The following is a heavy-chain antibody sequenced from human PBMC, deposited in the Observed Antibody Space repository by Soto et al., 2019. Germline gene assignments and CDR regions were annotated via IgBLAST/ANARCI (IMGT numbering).Heavy chain of an antibody. D-gene: IGHD6-13*01. CDR2: INAGNGNT. CDR1: GYTFTSYA. CDR3: ARVAGSSWYGFDDY. Sequence: ASVKVSCKASGYTFTSYAMHWVRQAPGQRLEWMGWINAGNGNTKYSQKFQGRVTITRDTSASTAYMELSSLRSEDTAVYYCARVAGSSWYGFDDYWGQGTLVTVSS. J-gene: IGHJ4*02. V-gene: IGHV1-3*01.